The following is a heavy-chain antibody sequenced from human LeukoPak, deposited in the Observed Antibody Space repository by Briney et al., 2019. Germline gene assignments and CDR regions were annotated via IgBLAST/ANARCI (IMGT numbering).Heavy chain of an antibody. Sequence: PGGSLRLSCGASGFTFSSYWMHWVRQAPGKGLVWVSRISSDGSSTSYADSVKGRFTISRDNAKNTLYLQMNSLRAEDTAVYYCVRDINKYGIVAAGTPVGYWGQGTLVTVSS. CDR3: VRDINKYGIVAAGTPVGY. D-gene: IGHD6-13*01. V-gene: IGHV3-74*01. CDR2: ISSDGSST. J-gene: IGHJ4*02. CDR1: GFTFSSYW.